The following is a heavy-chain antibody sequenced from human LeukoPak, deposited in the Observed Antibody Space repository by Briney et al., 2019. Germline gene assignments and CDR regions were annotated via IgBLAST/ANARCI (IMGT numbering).Heavy chain of an antibody. CDR1: GGSFSGYY. D-gene: IGHD3-10*01. Sequence: PSETLSLTCAVYGGSFSGYYWSWIRQPPGKGLEWIGEINHSGSTNYNPSLKSRVTISVDTSKNQFSLKLSSVTAADTAVYYCARGGKLHDAFDIWGQGTMVTVSS. V-gene: IGHV4-34*01. J-gene: IGHJ3*02. CDR2: INHSGST. CDR3: ARGGKLHDAFDI.